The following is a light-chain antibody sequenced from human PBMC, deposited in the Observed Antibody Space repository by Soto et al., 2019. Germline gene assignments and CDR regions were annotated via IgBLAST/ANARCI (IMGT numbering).Light chain of an antibody. CDR2: GAS. CDR1: QSISNK. J-gene: IGKJ1*01. Sequence: IVMPQSPATLSVSPGERATLSCRASQSISNKLVWYQQKLGQAPRLLIYGASTRATGIPARFSGSGSGTDFTLTISSLQAEDVAVYYCQQYYSTPRTFGQGTKVDIK. V-gene: IGKV3-15*01. CDR3: QQYYSTPRT.